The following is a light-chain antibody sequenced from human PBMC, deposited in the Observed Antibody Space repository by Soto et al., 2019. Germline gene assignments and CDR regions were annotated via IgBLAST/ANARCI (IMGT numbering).Light chain of an antibody. CDR2: GAS. CDR3: QQRSNWPRPIT. CDR1: QSVSSDY. V-gene: IGKV3D-20*02. J-gene: IGKJ5*01. Sequence: EIVLTQSPNTLSLSPGEIATLSFSASQSVSSDYLVWYQQKPGQAPRLLIYGASSRATGIPDRFSGSGSGTDFTLTISRLEPEDFAVYYCQQRSNWPRPITFGQGTRLEIK.